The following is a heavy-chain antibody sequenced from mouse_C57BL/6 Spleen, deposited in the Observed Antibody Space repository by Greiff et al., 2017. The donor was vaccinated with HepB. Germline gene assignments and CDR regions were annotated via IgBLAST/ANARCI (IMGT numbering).Heavy chain of an antibody. V-gene: IGHV1-53*01. Sequence: VQLQQPGTELVKPGASVKLSCKASGYTFTSYWMHWVKQRPGQGLEWIGNINPSNGGTNYNEKFKSKATLAVDKSSSTAYMQLSSLTSEDSAVYYCARAGWLVQGYFDYWGKGTTLTVSS. J-gene: IGHJ2*01. CDR2: INPSNGGT. D-gene: IGHD2-3*01. CDR3: ARAGWLVQGYFDY. CDR1: GYTFTSYW.